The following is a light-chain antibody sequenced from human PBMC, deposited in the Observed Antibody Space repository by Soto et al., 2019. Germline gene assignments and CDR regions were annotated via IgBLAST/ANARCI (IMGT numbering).Light chain of an antibody. J-gene: IGKJ1*01. CDR2: KAS. Sequence: DIQMTQSPSTLSGSVGDRVTITCRASQTISSWLAWYQQKPGKATKLLIYKASTLKSGVPSRFSGSGSGTEFTLTISSLQHDDVATYYCQHYNSYSEAFGQGTKVELK. V-gene: IGKV1-5*03. CDR3: QHYNSYSEA. CDR1: QTISSW.